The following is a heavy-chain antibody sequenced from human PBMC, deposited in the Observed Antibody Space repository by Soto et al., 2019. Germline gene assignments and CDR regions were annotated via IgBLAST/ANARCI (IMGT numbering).Heavy chain of an antibody. CDR2: ISAYNGNT. V-gene: IGHV1-18*01. D-gene: IGHD3-22*01. CDR1: GYTFTSYG. J-gene: IGHJ6*02. Sequence: ASVKVSCKASGYTFTSYGISWVRQAPGQGLEWMGWISAYNGNTNYAQKLQGRVTMTTDTSTSTAYMELSSLRSEDTAVYYCARMAGYDSSGYYYYYGMDVWGQGTTVTVSS. CDR3: ARMAGYDSSGYYYYYGMDV.